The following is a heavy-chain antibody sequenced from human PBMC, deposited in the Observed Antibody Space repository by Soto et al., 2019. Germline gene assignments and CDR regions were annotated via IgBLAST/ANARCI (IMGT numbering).Heavy chain of an antibody. CDR1: GGSISSYY. V-gene: IGHV4-59*01. CDR3: AQLSAVAGTGLDY. J-gene: IGHJ4*02. D-gene: IGHD6-19*01. CDR2: IYSSGST. Sequence: QVQLQESGPGLVKPSETLSLTCTVSGGSISSYYWSWIRQPPGKGLEWIGYIYSSGSTKNNPSLKTRVTISVDTSKNQFSLKLTSVTAADTALYYCAQLSAVAGTGLDYWGQGTLVTVSS.